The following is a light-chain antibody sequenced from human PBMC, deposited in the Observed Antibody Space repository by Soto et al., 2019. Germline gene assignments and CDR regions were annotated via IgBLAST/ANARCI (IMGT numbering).Light chain of an antibody. CDR1: LDIITL. Sequence: DIQMTQSPSSLSASVGDRVTITCQASLDIITLLNWYQEKPGQTPKLLIFDASNLEVGVPSRFSGGGSGTHFTLTITSLQPEDVATYYCQQYENLPITLGQGTRLEIK. V-gene: IGKV1-33*01. CDR2: DAS. J-gene: IGKJ5*01. CDR3: QQYENLPIT.